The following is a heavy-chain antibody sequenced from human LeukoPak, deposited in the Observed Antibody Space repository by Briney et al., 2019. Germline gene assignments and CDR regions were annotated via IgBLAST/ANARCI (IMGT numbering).Heavy chain of an antibody. D-gene: IGHD5/OR15-5a*01. V-gene: IGHV3-30-3*01. Sequence: GGSLRLSCAASGFTFSSYAMHWVRQAPGKGLEWVAVISYDGSNKYYADSVKGRFTISRDNSKNTLYLQMNSLRAEDTAVYYCAKDYASTIGGTVDYWGQGTLVTVSS. CDR2: ISYDGSNK. CDR1: GFTFSSYA. CDR3: AKDYASTIGGTVDY. J-gene: IGHJ4*02.